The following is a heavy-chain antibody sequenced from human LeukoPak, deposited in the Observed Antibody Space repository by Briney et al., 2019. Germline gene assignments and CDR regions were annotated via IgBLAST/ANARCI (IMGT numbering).Heavy chain of an antibody. CDR3: ASSLWFGELLYWDKFDP. Sequence: ASVKVSCKASGYTFTSYGISWVRQAPGQGLEWMGWISAYNGNTNYAQKLQGRVTMTTDTSTSTAYMELSSLRSEDTAVYYCASSLWFGELLYWDKFDPWGQGTLVTVSS. CDR2: ISAYNGNT. CDR1: GYTFTSYG. V-gene: IGHV1-18*01. J-gene: IGHJ5*02. D-gene: IGHD3-10*01.